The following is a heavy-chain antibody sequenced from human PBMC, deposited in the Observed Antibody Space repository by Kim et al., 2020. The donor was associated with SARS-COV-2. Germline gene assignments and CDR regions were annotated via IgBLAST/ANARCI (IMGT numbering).Heavy chain of an antibody. CDR3: TTVAWFGEAWFDP. V-gene: IGHV3-15*01. Sequence: GGSLRLSCAASGFTFSNAWMSWVRQAPGKGLGWVGCIKSKTDGGTTDYAAPVKGRFTISRDDSKNTLYLQMNSLKTEDTAVYYCTTVAWFGEAWFDPWGQGTLVTVSS. CDR2: IKSKTDGGTT. CDR1: GFTFSNAW. J-gene: IGHJ5*02. D-gene: IGHD3-10*01.